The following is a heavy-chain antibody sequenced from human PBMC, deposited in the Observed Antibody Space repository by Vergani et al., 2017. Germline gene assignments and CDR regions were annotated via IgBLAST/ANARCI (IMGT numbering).Heavy chain of an antibody. CDR3: SRHRRSGGFFPASYFYGMDV. CDR2: IHHSGDT. J-gene: IGHJ6*02. V-gene: IGHV4-38-2*01. CDR1: DSSIMTNPY. D-gene: IGHD3-10*01. Sequence: QVQLQESGPGLVKPSETLTLTCDVSDSSIMTNPYWGWFRQSPGKGLEWIGCIHHSGDTHYNSSLKSRVSISMVSSSKFSLCLPSVTAADKAIYYCSRHRRSGGFFPASYFYGMDVWGHGTMVTVSS.